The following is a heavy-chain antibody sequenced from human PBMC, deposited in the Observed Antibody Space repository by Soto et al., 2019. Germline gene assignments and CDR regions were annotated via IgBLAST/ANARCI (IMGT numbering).Heavy chain of an antibody. D-gene: IGHD2-2*02. CDR1: GGSISSYY. Sequence: SETLSLTCTVSGGSISSYYWSWIRQPPGKGLEWIGYIYYSGSTNYNPSFKSRVTISVDTSKNQFSLKLSSVTAADTAVYYCARWLFYGEYCSSTSCYKDYWGQGTLVTVSS. J-gene: IGHJ4*02. V-gene: IGHV4-59*01. CDR3: ARWLFYGEYCSSTSCYKDY. CDR2: IYYSGST.